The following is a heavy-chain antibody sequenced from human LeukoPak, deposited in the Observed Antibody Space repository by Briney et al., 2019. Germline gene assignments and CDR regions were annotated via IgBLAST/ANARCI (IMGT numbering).Heavy chain of an antibody. CDR3: ARPGVHIPVAFYYYYGMDV. D-gene: IGHD6-19*01. Sequence: GGSLRLSRAASGFTFNDFSMNWVRQAPGKGLEWISSISGSSSNYIYYADSVKGRFTISRDNAKNSLYLQMNSPRGEDTAVYYCARPGVHIPVAFYYYYGMDVWGQGTTVTVSS. CDR2: ISGSSSNYI. V-gene: IGHV3-21*01. CDR1: GFTFNDFS. J-gene: IGHJ6*02.